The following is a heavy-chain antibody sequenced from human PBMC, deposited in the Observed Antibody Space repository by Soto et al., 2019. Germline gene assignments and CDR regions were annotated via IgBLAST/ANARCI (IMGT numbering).Heavy chain of an antibody. CDR2: IIPIFGTA. Sequence: SVKVSCKASGGTFSSYAISWVRQAPGQGLEWMGGIIPIFGTANYAQKFQGRVTITADESTSTAYMELSSLRSEDTAVYYCARDGGCTNGVCYTTSYYYYYCMDVWGQGTTVTVSS. J-gene: IGHJ6*02. CDR1: GGTFSSYA. CDR3: ARDGGCTNGVCYTTSYYYYYCMDV. D-gene: IGHD2-8*01. V-gene: IGHV1-69*13.